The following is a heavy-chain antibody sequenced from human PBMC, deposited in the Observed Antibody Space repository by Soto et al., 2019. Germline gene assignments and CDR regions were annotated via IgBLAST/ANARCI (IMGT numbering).Heavy chain of an antibody. D-gene: IGHD6-13*01. J-gene: IGHJ4*02. CDR3: AKDRGPLTEQAGTTLDY. Sequence: PGGSLRLSCAASGFTFDVYAMHWVRQAPGKGLEWVSGISWNSGSIGYADSVKGRFTITRDNAKNSLYLQMNSLRAEDTALYYCAKDRGPLTEQAGTTLDYWGQGTLVTVSS. CDR1: GFTFDVYA. V-gene: IGHV3-9*01. CDR2: ISWNSGSI.